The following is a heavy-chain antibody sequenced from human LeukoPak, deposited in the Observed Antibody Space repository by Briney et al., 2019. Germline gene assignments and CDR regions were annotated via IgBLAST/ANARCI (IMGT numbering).Heavy chain of an antibody. CDR2: ISSGGSTI. CDR1: GFTFSSFE. Sequence: GGSLRLSCAASGFTFSSFEMKWVRQAPGKGLEWVSYISSGGSTIYYADSVKGRFTISRDNAKNSLYLQMNSLRAEDTAVYYCARESPPQYSYDSSSYLGPMDAFDIWGQGTMVTVSS. CDR3: ARESPPQYSYDSSSYLGPMDAFDI. D-gene: IGHD3-22*01. V-gene: IGHV3-48*03. J-gene: IGHJ3*02.